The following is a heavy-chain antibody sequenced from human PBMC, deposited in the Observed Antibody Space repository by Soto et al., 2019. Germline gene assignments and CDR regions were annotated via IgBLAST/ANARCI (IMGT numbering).Heavy chain of an antibody. V-gene: IGHV6-1*01. CDR2: TYYRSKWYN. J-gene: IGHJ6*02. D-gene: IGHD3-3*01. Sequence: SQTLSLTCAISGDSVSSNSAAWNWIRQSPSRGLEWLGRTYYRSKWYNDYAVSVKSRITINPDTSKNQFSLQLNSVTPEDTAVYYCARGTIFGVVYYYYGMDVWGQGTTVTVSS. CDR3: ARGTIFGVVYYYYGMDV. CDR1: GDSVSSNSAA.